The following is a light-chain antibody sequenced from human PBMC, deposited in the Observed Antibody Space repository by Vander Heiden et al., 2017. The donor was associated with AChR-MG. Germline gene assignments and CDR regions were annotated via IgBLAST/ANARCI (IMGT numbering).Light chain of an antibody. CDR3: QQFYDMSALN. V-gene: IGKV4-1*01. CDR1: QNILYSSNNKNY. Sequence: DIVMTQSPDSLAVSLGERATINCKSSQNILYSSNNKNYLAWYQQKPGQPPKLLIYWASTRESGVPDRFSGSGSGTDFTLTISSLQAEDVAVYYCQQFYDMSALNVGGGTKVDIK. J-gene: IGKJ4*01. CDR2: WAS.